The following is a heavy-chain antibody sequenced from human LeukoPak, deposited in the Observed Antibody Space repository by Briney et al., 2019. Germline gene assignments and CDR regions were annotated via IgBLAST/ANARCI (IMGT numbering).Heavy chain of an antibody. CDR1: GFTFSTYA. D-gene: IGHD5-18*01. Sequence: GGSLRLSCAASGFTFSTYAMSWVRQAPGKGLEWASAIRGSTGRTYYADSVKGRFTISRDNSKNTLYLQMNNLRAEDTAVYYCARDSSYGTPRTGTGPPANHPPDYWGQGTLVTVSS. V-gene: IGHV3-23*01. CDR2: IRGSTGRT. J-gene: IGHJ4*02. CDR3: ARDSSYGTPRTGTGPPANHPPDY.